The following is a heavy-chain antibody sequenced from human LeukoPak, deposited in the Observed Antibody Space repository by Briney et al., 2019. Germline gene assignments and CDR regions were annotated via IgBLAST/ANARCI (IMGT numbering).Heavy chain of an antibody. CDR2: IIPIFGTA. CDR3: ARRPELYDYGMDV. D-gene: IGHD6-25*01. J-gene: IGHJ6*02. CDR1: GGTFSSYA. V-gene: IGHV1-69*13. Sequence: SVKVSCKASGGTFSSYAISWERQAPGQGLEWMGGIIPIFGTANYAQKFQGRVTITADESTSTAYMELSSLRSEDTAVYYCARRPELYDYGMDVWGQGTTVTVSS.